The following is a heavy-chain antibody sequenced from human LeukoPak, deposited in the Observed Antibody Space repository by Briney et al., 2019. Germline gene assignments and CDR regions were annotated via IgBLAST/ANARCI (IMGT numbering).Heavy chain of an antibody. CDR2: IWYDGSNK. Sequence: PGRSLRLSCAASGFTFSSYGMHWVRQAPGKGLEWVAVIWYDGSNKYYADSVKGRFTISRDNSKNTLYLQMNSLRAEDTAVYYCAKDCDSSGYYYFDYWGQGTLVTVSS. CDR1: GFTFSSYG. J-gene: IGHJ4*02. V-gene: IGHV3-33*06. D-gene: IGHD3-22*01. CDR3: AKDCDSSGYYYFDY.